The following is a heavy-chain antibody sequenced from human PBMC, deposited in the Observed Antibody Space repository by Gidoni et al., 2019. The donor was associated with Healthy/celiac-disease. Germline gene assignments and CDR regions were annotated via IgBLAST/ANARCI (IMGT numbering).Heavy chain of an antibody. J-gene: IGHJ5*02. CDR3: AREGRRFLEWLRFDP. CDR2: IIPILSIA. V-gene: IGHV1-69*04. D-gene: IGHD3-3*01. CDR1: GVTFSSYA. Sequence: VQLEQSGAEVNKPGPSVKVSCKASGVTFSSYAISWVRQAPGQGLEWMGWIIPILSIANYAQKFQGRVTITADKSTSTAYMDLSSLRSEDTAVYYCAREGRRFLEWLRFDPWGQGTLVTVSS.